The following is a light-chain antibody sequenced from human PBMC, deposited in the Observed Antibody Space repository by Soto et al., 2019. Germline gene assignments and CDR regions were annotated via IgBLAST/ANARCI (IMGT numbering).Light chain of an antibody. CDR1: TGAVTSGYY. J-gene: IGLJ2*01. V-gene: IGLV7-43*01. CDR2: STS. Sequence: QAVVTQEPSLTVSPGGTVTLTCASSTGAVTSGYYPNWFQQKLGQAPRALIYSTSNKYSWTPARFSGSLLGRKAALTLSGVQPEDEAEYYCLLYYGGQMGVFGGGTKLTVL. CDR3: LLYYGGQMGV.